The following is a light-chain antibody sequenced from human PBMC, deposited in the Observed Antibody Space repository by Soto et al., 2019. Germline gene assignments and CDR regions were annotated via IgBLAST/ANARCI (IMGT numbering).Light chain of an antibody. CDR3: QQRSNWPPLFT. J-gene: IGKJ3*01. CDR1: QSVSSY. Sequence: EIVLSQSPATLSLSPGERATLSFRASQSVSSYLAWYQQKPGQAPRLPIYDASNRATGIPARFSGSGSGTDFTLTISNLEPEDCAVYYCQQRSNWPPLFTFGPGTKVDIK. V-gene: IGKV3-11*01. CDR2: DAS.